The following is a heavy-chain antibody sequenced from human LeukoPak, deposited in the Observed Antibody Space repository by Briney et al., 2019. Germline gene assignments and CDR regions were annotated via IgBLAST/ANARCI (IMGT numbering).Heavy chain of an antibody. J-gene: IGHJ6*02. D-gene: IGHD2-2*01. CDR3: ARAQGILGYCSSTSCYYYYYYGMGV. Sequence: ASVKVSCKASGYTFTSYDINWVRQATGQGLEWMGWMNPNSGNTGYAQKFQGRVTMTRNTSISTAYMELSSLRSEDTAVYYCARAQGILGYCSSTSCYYYYYYGMGVWGQGTTVTVSS. CDR1: GYTFTSYD. V-gene: IGHV1-8*01. CDR2: MNPNSGNT.